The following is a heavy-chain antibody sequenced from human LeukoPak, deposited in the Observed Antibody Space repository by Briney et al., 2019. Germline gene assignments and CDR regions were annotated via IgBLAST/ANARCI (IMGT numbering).Heavy chain of an antibody. Sequence: GASVKVSCKASGYTFTSYAMHWVRQAPGQRLEWMGWINAGNGNTKYSQKFQGRVTITRDTSASTAYMELSSLRSEDTAVYYCAREYLYARSPYGGFAYGDYAGYFDYWGQGTLVTVSS. V-gene: IGHV1-3*01. J-gene: IGHJ4*02. CDR3: AREYLYARSPYGGFAYGDYAGYFDY. CDR1: GYTFTSYA. CDR2: INAGNGNT. D-gene: IGHD4-17*01.